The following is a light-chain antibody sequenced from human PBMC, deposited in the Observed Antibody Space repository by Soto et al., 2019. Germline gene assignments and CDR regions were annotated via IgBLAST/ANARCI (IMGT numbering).Light chain of an antibody. J-gene: IGLJ1*01. Sequence: QSALTQPASVSGSRGQSITISCSGTSSDVGAYTYVSWYQVHPGEPPKLVIYDVSKRPSGVSNRFSGSKSGNTASLTISGLQAEDEGDYYCSSYRSTSTLGVFGTGTKVTVL. CDR2: DVS. V-gene: IGLV2-14*03. CDR3: SSYRSTSTLGV. CDR1: SSDVGAYTY.